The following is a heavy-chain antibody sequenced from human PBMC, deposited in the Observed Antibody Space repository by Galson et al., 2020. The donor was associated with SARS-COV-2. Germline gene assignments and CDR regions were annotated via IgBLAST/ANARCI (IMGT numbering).Heavy chain of an antibody. Sequence: KIGESLKISCKGSGYSFTSYWISWVRQMPGKGLEWMGYIYPGDSDTTYSPSFQGQVTISADKSISTAYLQWSSLKASDTAMYYCSSTYSTSWYSFDYWGQGTLVTVSS. D-gene: IGHD6-13*01. J-gene: IGHJ4*02. CDR2: IYPGDSDT. CDR3: SSTYSTSWYSFDY. V-gene: IGHV5-51*01. CDR1: GYSFTSYW.